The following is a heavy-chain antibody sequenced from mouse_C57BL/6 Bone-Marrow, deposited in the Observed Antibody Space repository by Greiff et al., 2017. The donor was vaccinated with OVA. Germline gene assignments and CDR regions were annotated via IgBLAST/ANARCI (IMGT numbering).Heavy chain of an antibody. V-gene: IGHV1-5*01. CDR2: IYPGNSDT. CDR3: TRRIYDGYCAWFAY. D-gene: IGHD2-3*01. Sequence: EAQLQQSGTVLARPGASVKMSCKTSGYTFTSYWMHWVKQRPGQGLEWIGAIYPGNSDTSYNQKFKGKAKLTAVTSASTAYMELSSLTNEDSAVYYCTRRIYDGYCAWFAYWGQGTLVTVSA. CDR1: GYTFTSYW. J-gene: IGHJ3*01.